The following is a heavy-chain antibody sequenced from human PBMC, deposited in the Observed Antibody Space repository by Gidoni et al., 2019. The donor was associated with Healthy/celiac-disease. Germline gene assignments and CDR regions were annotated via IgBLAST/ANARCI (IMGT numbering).Heavy chain of an antibody. CDR2: IIPIFGTA. V-gene: IGHV1-69*01. CDR3: AILKREIREEEAH. Sequence: QVQLVQPGAEVKQPGSSVTVSCKASGGPFSSYAISWVRQAPGQGLEWMGGIIPIFGTANYAQKFQGRVTITADESTSTAYMELSSLRSEDTAVYYCAILKREIREEEAHWGQGTLVTVSS. CDR1: GGPFSSYA. D-gene: IGHD1-1*01. J-gene: IGHJ4*02.